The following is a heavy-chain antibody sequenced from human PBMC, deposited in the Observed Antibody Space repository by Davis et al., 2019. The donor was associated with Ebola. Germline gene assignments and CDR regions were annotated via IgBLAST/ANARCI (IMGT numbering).Heavy chain of an antibody. Sequence: ASVKVSCKASGYTFTDYYMHWVRQAPGQGLEWMGWINPNSGATNYAQKFQGRVTMTRDTSISTVYMELSRVISDDTAVYACARDDTSSPSNAFDIWGQGTMVTVSS. CDR2: INPNSGAT. D-gene: IGHD6-6*01. J-gene: IGHJ3*02. CDR1: GYTFTDYY. CDR3: ARDDTSSPSNAFDI. V-gene: IGHV1-2*02.